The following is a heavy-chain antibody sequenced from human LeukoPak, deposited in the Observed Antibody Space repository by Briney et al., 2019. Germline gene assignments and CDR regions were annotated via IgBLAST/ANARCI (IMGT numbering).Heavy chain of an antibody. Sequence: ASVKVSCKASGYTFTGYYMHWVRQAPGQGLEWMGWINPNSGGTKYAQKFQGRVTVTRDTSISTAYMELSRLRSDDTAVYYCARVEFPVVGGHWFDPWGQGTLVTVSS. CDR3: ARVEFPVVGGHWFDP. CDR2: INPNSGGT. V-gene: IGHV1-2*02. D-gene: IGHD1-26*01. J-gene: IGHJ5*02. CDR1: GYTFTGYY.